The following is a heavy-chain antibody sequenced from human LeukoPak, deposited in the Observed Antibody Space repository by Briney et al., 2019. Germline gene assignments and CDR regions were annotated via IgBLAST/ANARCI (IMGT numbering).Heavy chain of an antibody. J-gene: IGHJ4*02. CDR3: ARLGSELLTIDY. D-gene: IGHD1-26*01. CDR2: ISGSGGST. CDR1: GFTSSSYA. Sequence: GGSLRLSCAASGFTSSSYAMSWVRQAPGKGLEWVSAISGSGGSTYYADSVKGRFTISRDNSKNTLYLQMNSLRAEDTAVYCCARLGSELLTIDYWGQGTLVTVSS. V-gene: IGHV3-23*01.